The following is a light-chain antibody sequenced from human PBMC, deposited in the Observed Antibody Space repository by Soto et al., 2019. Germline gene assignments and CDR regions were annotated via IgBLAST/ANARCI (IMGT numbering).Light chain of an antibody. V-gene: IGKV1-5*01. J-gene: IGKJ4*02. Sequence: DITMTQSPSTLSASIGDRVNITCRASQNINNWIAWYQQKPGKAPKFLIYDASTLESGVPSRFSGSGFGTEFSLTISSLQPDDFGSYYCQHMRTFGGGSMVAIK. CDR1: QNINNW. CDR3: QHMRT. CDR2: DAS.